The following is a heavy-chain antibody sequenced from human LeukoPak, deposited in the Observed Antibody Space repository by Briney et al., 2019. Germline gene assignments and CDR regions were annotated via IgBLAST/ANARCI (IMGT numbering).Heavy chain of an antibody. CDR3: AKEKRYYDSSGYYQRSKYYFDY. V-gene: IGHV3-23*01. CDR2: ISGSGGST. Sequence: GGSLRLSCAASGFIFSSYAMSWVRQAPGKGLEWVSAISGSGGSTYYADSVKGRFTISRDNSKNTLYLQMNSLRAEDTAVYYCAKEKRYYDSSGYYQRSKYYFDYWGQGTLVTVSS. CDR1: GFIFSSYA. J-gene: IGHJ4*02. D-gene: IGHD3-22*01.